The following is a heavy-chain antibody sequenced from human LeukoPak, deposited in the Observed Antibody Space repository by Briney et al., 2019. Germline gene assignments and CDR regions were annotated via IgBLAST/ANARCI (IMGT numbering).Heavy chain of an antibody. CDR1: GFTFSSYG. V-gene: IGHV3-21*04. D-gene: IGHD5-12*01. Sequence: TLRLSCAASGFTFSSYGMSWVRQAPGKGLEWVSSISSSSSYIYYADAIKGRFTISRDNSKHTLYLQMNSLRAKDTAVYSCARVNTGAYESWGQGTLVTVSS. J-gene: IGHJ5*02. CDR2: ISSSSSYI. CDR3: ARVNTGAYES.